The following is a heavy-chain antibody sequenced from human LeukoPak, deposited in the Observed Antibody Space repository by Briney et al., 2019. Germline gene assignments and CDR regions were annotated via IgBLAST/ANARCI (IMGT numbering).Heavy chain of an antibody. V-gene: IGHV1-69*06. CDR1: VGTFSSYA. J-gene: IGHJ4*02. Sequence: SLKVSCKASVGTFSSYAISWVRHAPGQGLEWRGGIIPIFGTANYAQKLQGRVTVTAAKPTSTANMELTSLRSEAPAVYSCPRDLSEATAMANYFDYWGQRTLVTASS. D-gene: IGHD5-18*01. CDR3: PRDLSEATAMANYFDY. CDR2: IIPIFGTA.